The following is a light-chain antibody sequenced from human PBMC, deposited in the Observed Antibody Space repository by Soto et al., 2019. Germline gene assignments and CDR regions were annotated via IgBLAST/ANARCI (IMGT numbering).Light chain of an antibody. V-gene: IGLV1-44*01. CDR2: SND. CDR1: SSNIGNNL. Sequence: QSVLTQPPSASATPGQRVTISCSGTSSNIGNNLVNWYQQLPGTAPKLLMHSNDQRPSGVPNRFSASKSGTSASLAISGLQSEDEADYYCAAWDDSLSGVLFGGGTKLTVL. CDR3: AAWDDSLSGVL. J-gene: IGLJ2*01.